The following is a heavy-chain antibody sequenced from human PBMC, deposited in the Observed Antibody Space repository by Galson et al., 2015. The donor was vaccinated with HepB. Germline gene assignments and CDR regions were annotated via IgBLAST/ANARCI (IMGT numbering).Heavy chain of an antibody. J-gene: IGHJ4*02. Sequence: SVKVSCKASGYTFTGYYMHWVRQAPGQGLEWMGWINPNSGGTNYAQKFQGRVTMTRDTSISTAYMELSRLRSDDTAVYYCAREAVDSSGYYDYWGQGPLVTVSS. CDR2: INPNSGGT. D-gene: IGHD3-22*01. CDR1: GYTFTGYY. CDR3: AREAVDSSGYYDY. V-gene: IGHV1-2*02.